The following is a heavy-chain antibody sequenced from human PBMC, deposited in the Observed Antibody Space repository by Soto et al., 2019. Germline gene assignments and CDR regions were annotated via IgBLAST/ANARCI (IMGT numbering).Heavy chain of an antibody. J-gene: IGHJ3*02. CDR1: GGSISSSSYY. V-gene: IGHV4-39*01. CDR2: IYYSGST. D-gene: IGHD6-19*01. CDR3: ARQPYGYSSGWHKNRLWCAFDI. Sequence: QLQESGPGLVKPSETLSLTCTVSGGSISSSSYYWGWIRQPPGKGLEWIGSIYYSGSTYYNPSLKSRVTISVDTSKNQFSLKLSSVTAADTAVYYCARQPYGYSSGWHKNRLWCAFDIWGQGTMVTVSS.